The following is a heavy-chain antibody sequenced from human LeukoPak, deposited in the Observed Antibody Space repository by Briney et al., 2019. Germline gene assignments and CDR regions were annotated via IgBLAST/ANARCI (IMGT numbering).Heavy chain of an antibody. J-gene: IGHJ4*02. D-gene: IGHD6-19*01. CDR2: MYYSGSA. CDR1: GGSISSKSYY. V-gene: IGHV4-39*01. CDR3: AAPRMGSGWSYYFDY. Sequence: KPSETLSLTCTVSGGSISSKSYYWGWIRQPPGKGLEWIGSMYYSGSAYYNPSLKSRVTISVETSKNKFSLKLSSVTAADTAVYYCAAPRMGSGWSYYFDYWGQGTLVTVSS.